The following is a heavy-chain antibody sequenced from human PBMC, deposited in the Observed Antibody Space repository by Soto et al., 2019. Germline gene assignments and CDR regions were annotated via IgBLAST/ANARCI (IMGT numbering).Heavy chain of an antibody. J-gene: IGHJ6*02. D-gene: IGHD3-3*01. Sequence: ASLKVSCKASGYTFTSYDINWVRQATGQGLEWMGWMNPNSGNTGYAQKFQGRVTMTRNTSISTAYMELSSLRSEDTAVYYCATYYDFWSGYYTHKNYYYYGMDVWGQGTTVTVS. CDR2: MNPNSGNT. CDR3: ATYYDFWSGYYTHKNYYYYGMDV. V-gene: IGHV1-8*01. CDR1: GYTFTSYD.